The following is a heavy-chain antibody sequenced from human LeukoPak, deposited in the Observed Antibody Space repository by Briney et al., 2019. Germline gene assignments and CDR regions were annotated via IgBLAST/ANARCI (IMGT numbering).Heavy chain of an antibody. CDR2: IYYSGST. CDR1: GYSISSGYY. CDR3: AKYSSSPHFDS. J-gene: IGHJ4*02. V-gene: IGHV4-38-2*01. D-gene: IGHD6-6*01. Sequence: SETLSLTCAVSGYSISSGYYWGWIRQPPGKGLEWIGSIYYSGSTYYNPSLKSRVTISVDTSKNQFSLKLSSVTAADTAVYYCAKYSSSPHFDSWGQGTLVTVSS.